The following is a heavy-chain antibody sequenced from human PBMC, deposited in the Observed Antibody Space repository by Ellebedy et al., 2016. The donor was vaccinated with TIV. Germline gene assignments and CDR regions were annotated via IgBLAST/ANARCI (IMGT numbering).Heavy chain of an antibody. CDR1: GGMFKNYA. CDR3: ARHYYDSSGYPESFDY. D-gene: IGHD3-22*01. V-gene: IGHV1-69*13. Sequence: AASVKVSCKAPGGMFKNYAIAWVRQAPGQGLDWMGGIIPISRTANYAQKFQGRATITADESTTTAYMELSSLRSEDTAVYFCARHYYDSSGYPESFDYWGQGTLVTVSS. CDR2: IIPISRTA. J-gene: IGHJ4*02.